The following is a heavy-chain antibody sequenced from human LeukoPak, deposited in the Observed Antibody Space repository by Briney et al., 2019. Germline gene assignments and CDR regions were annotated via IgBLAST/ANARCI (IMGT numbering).Heavy chain of an antibody. V-gene: IGHV4-30-2*01. CDR1: GGSISSGGYY. D-gene: IGHD1-7*01. J-gene: IGHJ3*02. CDR3: ARGVAELELNAFDI. CDR2: IYHSGST. Sequence: SETLPLTCTVSGGSISSGGYYWSWIRQPPGKGLEWIGYIYHSGSTYYNPSLKSRVTISVDTSKNQFSLKLSSVTAADTAVYYCARGVAELELNAFDIWGQGTMVTVSS.